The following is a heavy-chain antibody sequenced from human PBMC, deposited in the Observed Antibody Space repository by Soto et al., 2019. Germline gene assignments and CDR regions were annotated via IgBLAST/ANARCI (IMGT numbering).Heavy chain of an antibody. Sequence: SETLSLTCTVSGGSITTYYWSWIRQPAGKGLEWIGRIYSGGSTNYNPSLRSRVTVSVDMSKNQFSLKLSSVTAADTAVYYCARGPRGIGEFSLDYWGQGTLVTVYS. D-gene: IGHD3-10*01. CDR3: ARGPRGIGEFSLDY. J-gene: IGHJ4*02. CDR2: IYSGGST. V-gene: IGHV4-4*07. CDR1: GGSITTYY.